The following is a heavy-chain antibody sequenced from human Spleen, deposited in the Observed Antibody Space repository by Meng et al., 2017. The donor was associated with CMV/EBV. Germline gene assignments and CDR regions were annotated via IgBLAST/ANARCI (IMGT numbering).Heavy chain of an antibody. Sequence: KPSGYTFTDYYIHWVRQAPGKGLEWMGCIAPSTGATNYAQKFQVRVTMTRDTSITTSYMELSSLTSDDTAVYFCARVRSRYNWNDDAFWGQGTLVTVSS. D-gene: IGHD1-20*01. CDR2: IAPSTGAT. V-gene: IGHV1-2*02. J-gene: IGHJ4*02. CDR1: GYTFTDYY. CDR3: ARVRSRYNWNDDAF.